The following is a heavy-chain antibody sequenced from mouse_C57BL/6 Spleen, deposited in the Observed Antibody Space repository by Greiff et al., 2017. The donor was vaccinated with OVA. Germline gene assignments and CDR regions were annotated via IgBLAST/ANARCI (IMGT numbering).Heavy chain of an antibody. CDR1: GFTFSDYY. CDR3: ARDYYAMDY. J-gene: IGHJ4*01. Sequence: EVMLVESEGGLVQPGSSMKLSCTASGFTFSDYYMAWVRQVPEKGLEWVATINYDGSSTYYLDSLKSRFIISRDNAKNILYLQMSSLKSEDTATYYCARDYYAMDYWGQGTSVTVSS. V-gene: IGHV5-16*01. CDR2: INYDGSST.